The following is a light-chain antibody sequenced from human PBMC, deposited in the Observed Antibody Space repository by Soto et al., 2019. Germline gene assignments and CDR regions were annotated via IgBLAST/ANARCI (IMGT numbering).Light chain of an antibody. CDR3: KHYNHGPPT. V-gene: IGKV3-15*01. J-gene: IGKJ4*01. Sequence: ETVMTQSPATLSVSPGERATLSCRASESVTNNIAWYQQKPGQAPRLLIYAASTRATGIPAGFSGSGSGTEFTLTISSLQSEDLAVYYCKHYNHGPPTFGGGTRVDIK. CDR2: AAS. CDR1: ESVTNN.